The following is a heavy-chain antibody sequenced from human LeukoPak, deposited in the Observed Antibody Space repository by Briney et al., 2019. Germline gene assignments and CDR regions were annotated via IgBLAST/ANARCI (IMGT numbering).Heavy chain of an antibody. J-gene: IGHJ4*02. CDR1: GGSISSNGYY. CDR2: IYYSGST. Sequence: PSETLSLTCTVSGGSISSNGYYWGWIRQPPGKGLEWIGIIYYSGSTYYNPSLKSRVTISVDTSKNEFSLKLSSVTAADTAVYYCARYGQMATITVDYWGQGTLVTVSS. CDR3: ARYGQMATITVDY. D-gene: IGHD5-24*01. V-gene: IGHV4-39*07.